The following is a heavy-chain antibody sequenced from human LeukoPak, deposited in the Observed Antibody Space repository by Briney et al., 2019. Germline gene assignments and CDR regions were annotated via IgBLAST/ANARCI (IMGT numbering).Heavy chain of an antibody. Sequence: GSSVKVSCKASGGTFSSYTISWVRQAPGQGLEWMGRIIPILGIANYAQKFQGRVTITADKSTSTAYMELSSLRSEDTAVYYCARCRSSTSCYLLDYWGQGTLVTVSS. CDR2: IIPILGIA. CDR1: GGTFSSYT. J-gene: IGHJ4*02. CDR3: ARCRSSTSCYLLDY. D-gene: IGHD2-2*01. V-gene: IGHV1-69*02.